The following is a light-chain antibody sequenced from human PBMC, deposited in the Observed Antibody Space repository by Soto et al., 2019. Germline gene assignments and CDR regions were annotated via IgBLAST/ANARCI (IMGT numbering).Light chain of an antibody. J-gene: IGKJ4*02. Sequence: EIVLTQSPGTLSLSPGERATLSCRASQSVSSSYLAWYQQKPGQAPRQLIYGASSRATGIPDRFSGSGSGTDFTLTSTRLEPEEFAVYYCQHYRTSFGGGTMVEIK. CDR1: QSVSSSY. V-gene: IGKV3-20*01. CDR3: QHYRTS. CDR2: GAS.